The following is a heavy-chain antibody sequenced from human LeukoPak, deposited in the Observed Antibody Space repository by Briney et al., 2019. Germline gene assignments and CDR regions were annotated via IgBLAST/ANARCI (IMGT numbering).Heavy chain of an antibody. CDR2: IYTSGST. CDR3: ARQVRQLRAFDY. J-gene: IGHJ4*02. Sequence: SETLSLTCTVSGGSISSGSYYWSWIRQPAGKGLEWIGRIYTSGSTNYNPSLKSRVTISVDTSKNQFPLKLSSVTAADTAVYYCARQVRQLRAFDYWGQGTLVTVSS. CDR1: GGSISSGSYY. V-gene: IGHV4-61*02. D-gene: IGHD2-2*01.